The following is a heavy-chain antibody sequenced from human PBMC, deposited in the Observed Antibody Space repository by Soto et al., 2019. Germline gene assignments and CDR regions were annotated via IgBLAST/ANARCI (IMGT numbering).Heavy chain of an antibody. J-gene: IGHJ4*02. D-gene: IGHD3-10*01. CDR2: IYYSGST. V-gene: IGHV4-59*12. CDR3: ERRWGEGRVDY. CDR1: GGSISSYY. Sequence: SETLSLTCTVSGGSISSYYWSWIRQPPGKGLEWIGYIYYSGSTNYNPSLKSRVTMAVDKSRNQFSLKLSSVTAADTAVYYCERRWGEGRVDYWGQGTLVTVSS.